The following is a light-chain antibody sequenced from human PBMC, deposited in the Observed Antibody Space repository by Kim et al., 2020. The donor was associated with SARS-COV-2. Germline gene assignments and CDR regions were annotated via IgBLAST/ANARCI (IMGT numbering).Light chain of an antibody. CDR2: YDS. V-gene: IGLV3-21*04. Sequence: APGTTARITCGGNNMGSKSVHWYQQKPGQAPVLVIYYDSDRPSGIPERFSGSNSGNTATLTISRVEAGDEADYYCQVWDSSSDHRVFGGGTQLTVL. CDR1: NMGSKS. CDR3: QVWDSSSDHRV. J-gene: IGLJ3*02.